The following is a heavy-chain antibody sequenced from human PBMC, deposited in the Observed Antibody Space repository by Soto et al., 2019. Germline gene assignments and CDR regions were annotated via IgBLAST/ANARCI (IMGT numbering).Heavy chain of an antibody. CDR2: ISPSNGQT. CDR3: ARVSMILGVANLGSDCDY. D-gene: IGHD3-3*01. Sequence: QVQLVQSGTEVKKPGASVKVSCKASGYTFSNFGLSWVRQAPGQGLEWMGWISPSNGQTIYAQNFHGRVTMTTDTSTATAHMELRSLISDDTAVYSWARVSMILGVANLGSDCDYWGQGTRVTVSA. J-gene: IGHJ4*02. CDR1: GYTFSNFG. V-gene: IGHV1-18*01.